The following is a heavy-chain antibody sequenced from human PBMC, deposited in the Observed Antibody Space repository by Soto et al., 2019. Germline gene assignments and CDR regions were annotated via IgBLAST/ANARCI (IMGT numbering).Heavy chain of an antibody. CDR3: GRVGFGLQWRGYGGGMDL. CDR1: VVSFSGYY. CDR2: INHSGST. V-gene: IGHV4-34*01. Sequence: SETLSLTCAFYVVSFSGYYWSCIRHPPGKWLEWIGEINHSGSTNYNPSLKSRVTISVDTSKNQFSLKLSSVTAEDTAVYYCGRVGFGLQWRGYGGGMDLWGEGTPLTVSS. J-gene: IGHJ6*04. D-gene: IGHD3-3*01.